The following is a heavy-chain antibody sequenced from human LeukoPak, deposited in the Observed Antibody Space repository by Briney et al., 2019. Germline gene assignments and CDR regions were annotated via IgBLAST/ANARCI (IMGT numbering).Heavy chain of an antibody. Sequence: SETLSLTCTVSGGSIRSYYWTWIRQPAGKGLEWIGHIYTSGSTYYNPSLKSRVTMSVDTSKNQFSLKLSSVTAADTAMYYCARDAGLTYFDYWGQGTLVTVSS. CDR1: GGSIRSYY. V-gene: IGHV4-4*07. J-gene: IGHJ4*02. D-gene: IGHD3-22*01. CDR3: ARDAGLTYFDY. CDR2: IYTSGST.